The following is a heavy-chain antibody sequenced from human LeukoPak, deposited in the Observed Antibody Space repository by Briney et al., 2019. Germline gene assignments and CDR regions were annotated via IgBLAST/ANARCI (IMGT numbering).Heavy chain of an antibody. CDR2: INHSGST. J-gene: IGHJ5*02. CDR3: ARHATARPPSP. Sequence: SETLSLTCAVYGGSFSGYYWSWIRQPPGKGLEWIGEINHSGSTNYNPSLKSRVTISVDTSKNQFSLKLSSVTAADTAVYYCARHATARPPSPWGQGTLVTVPS. D-gene: IGHD6-6*01. V-gene: IGHV4-34*01. CDR1: GGSFSGYY.